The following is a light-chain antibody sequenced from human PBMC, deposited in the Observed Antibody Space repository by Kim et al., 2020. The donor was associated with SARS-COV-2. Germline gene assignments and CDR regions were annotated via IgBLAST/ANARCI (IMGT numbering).Light chain of an antibody. J-gene: IGLJ3*02. CDR2: VNSDGSH. Sequence: ASVKLTCTLGSGHSNYASGWHQQQPEKGPRYLMKVNSDGSHTKGDGIPDRFSGSGSGAERYLTISSLQSEDEADYYCQTWGTGIGVFGAGTQLTAL. CDR3: QTWGTGIGV. CDR1: SGHSNYA. V-gene: IGLV4-69*01.